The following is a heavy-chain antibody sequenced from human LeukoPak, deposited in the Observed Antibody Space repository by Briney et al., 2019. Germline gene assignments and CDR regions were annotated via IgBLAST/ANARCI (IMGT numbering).Heavy chain of an antibody. D-gene: IGHD3-10*01. CDR3: ARWFGSGSYYGY. CDR2: INPISGAT. J-gene: IGHJ4*02. CDR1: GYTFTRYY. V-gene: IGHV1-46*01. Sequence: ASVKVSCKTSGYTFTRYYMQWVRQAPGHGLEWMGIINPISGATDYAQKFQGRVTMTRDTSTSTVYMELSSLRSEDTAMYYCARWFGSGSYYGYWGQGTLVTVSS.